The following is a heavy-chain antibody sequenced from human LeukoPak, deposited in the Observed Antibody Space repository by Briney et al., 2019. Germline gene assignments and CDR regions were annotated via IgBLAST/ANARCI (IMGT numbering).Heavy chain of an antibody. J-gene: IGHJ6*02. CDR1: GGSISSGGYY. Sequence: SETLSLTCTVSGGSISSGGYYWSWIRQHPGKGLEWIGYIYYSGSTYYNPSLKSRVTISVDTSKNQFSLKLSSVTAADTAVYYCARHKRYCSSTSCEGYYCYGMDVWGQGTTVTVSS. CDR2: IYYSGST. V-gene: IGHV4-31*03. CDR3: ARHKRYCSSTSCEGYYCYGMDV. D-gene: IGHD2-2*01.